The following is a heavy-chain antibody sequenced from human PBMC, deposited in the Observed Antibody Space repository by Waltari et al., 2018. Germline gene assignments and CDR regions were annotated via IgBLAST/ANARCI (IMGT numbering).Heavy chain of an antibody. CDR1: GGSISSYY. Sequence: QVQLQESGPGLVKPSETLSLTCTVSGGSISSYYWSWIRQPAGKGLEWIGRIYTSGCTNYNPSLTSRVTMSVDASENQFSLKLSAVTAADTAVYYCARDRGLGGSYTAWFDPWGQGTLVTVSS. J-gene: IGHJ5*02. CDR3: ARDRGLGGSYTAWFDP. V-gene: IGHV4-4*07. D-gene: IGHD1-26*01. CDR2: IYTSGCT.